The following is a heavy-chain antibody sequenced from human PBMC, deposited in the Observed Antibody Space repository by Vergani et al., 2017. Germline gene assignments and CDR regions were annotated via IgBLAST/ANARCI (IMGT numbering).Heavy chain of an antibody. D-gene: IGHD3-22*01. CDR2: ISSSSSYI. V-gene: IGHV3-21*05. J-gene: IGHJ4*02. CDR1: GFTFSSYS. CDR3: ARDLFYYDSSGYYSGFFDY. Sequence: EVQLVESGGGLVQPGGSLRLSCAASGFTFSSYSMNWVRQAPGKGLEWVSYISSSSSYIYYADSVKGRFTISRDNAKNSLYLQMNSLRAEDTAVYYCARDLFYYDSSGYYSGFFDYWGQGTLVTVSS.